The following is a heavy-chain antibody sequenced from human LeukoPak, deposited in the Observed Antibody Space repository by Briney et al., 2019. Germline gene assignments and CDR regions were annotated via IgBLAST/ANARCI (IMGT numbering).Heavy chain of an antibody. Sequence: PGGSLRLSCAASGFTFSSYGMSWVRQAPGKGLEWVSAISGSGGSTYYADSVKGRFTISRDNSKNTLYLQMNSLRAEDTAVYYCAKSPRYSGYAGDVDYWGQGTLVTVSS. J-gene: IGHJ4*02. CDR1: GFTFSSYG. D-gene: IGHD5-12*01. CDR2: ISGSGGST. V-gene: IGHV3-23*01. CDR3: AKSPRYSGYAGDVDY.